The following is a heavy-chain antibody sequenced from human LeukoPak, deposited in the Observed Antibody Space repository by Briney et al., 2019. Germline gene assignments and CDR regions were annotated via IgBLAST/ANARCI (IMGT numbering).Heavy chain of an antibody. CDR3: ARDAAAYCGGDCYFIISY. J-gene: IGHJ4*02. D-gene: IGHD2-21*02. V-gene: IGHV1-18*01. CDR1: GYTFTSYG. CDR2: ISAYNGNT. Sequence: GASVKVSCKASGYTFTSYGISWVRQAPGQGLEWMGWISAYNGNTNYAQKLQGRVTMTTDTSTSTAYMELRSLRSDDTAVYYCARDAAAYCGGDCYFIISYWGQGTLVTVSS.